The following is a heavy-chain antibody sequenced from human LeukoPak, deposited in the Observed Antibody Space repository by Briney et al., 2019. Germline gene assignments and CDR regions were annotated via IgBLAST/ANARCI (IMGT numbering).Heavy chain of an antibody. CDR2: ISGSGGST. Sequence: GGSLRLSCAASGFTFSSYAMSWVRQAPGKGLEWVSAISGSGGSTYYADSVKGRFTISRDNAKNSLYLQMNSLRAEDTAVYYCASPSLSPAASDYWGQGTLVTVSS. D-gene: IGHD2-15*01. CDR3: ASPSLSPAASDY. V-gene: IGHV3-23*01. J-gene: IGHJ4*02. CDR1: GFTFSSYA.